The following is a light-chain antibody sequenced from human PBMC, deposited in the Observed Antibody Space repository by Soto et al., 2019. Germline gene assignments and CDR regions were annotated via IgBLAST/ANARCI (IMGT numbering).Light chain of an antibody. V-gene: IGKV3-15*01. CDR3: QQYNDWPPIT. J-gene: IGKJ5*01. CDR1: QSVSSN. Sequence: EIVMTQSPATLSVSPGERSALSCRASQSVSSNLAWYQQKPGQAPRLLIYDASTRATVIPARLSGSGSGTEFTLTISSLQSEDFAVYYCQQYNDWPPITFGQGNDWRL. CDR2: DAS.